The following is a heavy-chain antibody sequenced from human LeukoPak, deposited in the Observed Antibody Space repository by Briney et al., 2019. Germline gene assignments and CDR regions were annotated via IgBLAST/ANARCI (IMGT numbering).Heavy chain of an antibody. V-gene: IGHV3-11*01. CDR3: ARGGNAYYLEAFDI. Sequence: GGSLRLSCAASEFTFSDYYMSWIRQAPGKGLEWVSYIGGSGSAIFYADSLKRRFTISRDTAKNSLYLQMNSLRAEDTAVYYCARGGNAYYLEAFDIWGQGTMVTVSS. CDR1: EFTFSDYY. CDR2: IGGSGSAI. D-gene: IGHD3-22*01. J-gene: IGHJ3*02.